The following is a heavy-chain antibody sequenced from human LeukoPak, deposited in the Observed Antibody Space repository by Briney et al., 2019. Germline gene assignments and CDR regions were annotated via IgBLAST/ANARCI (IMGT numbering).Heavy chain of an antibody. Sequence: GGSLRLSCAASGFTFSSYAMSWVRQAPGKGLEWVANIKQDGSEKYYVDSVKGRFTISRDNAKNSLYLETNSLRAEDTAVYYCARDLGDYVWGSYRYLGIDYWGQGTLVTVSS. D-gene: IGHD3-16*02. CDR2: IKQDGSEK. CDR3: ARDLGDYVWGSYRYLGIDY. CDR1: GFTFSSYA. J-gene: IGHJ4*02. V-gene: IGHV3-7*01.